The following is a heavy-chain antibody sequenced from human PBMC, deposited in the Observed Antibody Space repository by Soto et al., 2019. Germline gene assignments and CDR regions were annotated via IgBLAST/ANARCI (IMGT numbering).Heavy chain of an antibody. Sequence: SETLSLTCTVSGASVSTSYWSWIRLPPGKGLEWIGYIYSSGTTKYNPSLKSRVAISIDTSKNQFSLKLSSVTAADTAIYYCGRDLGGAYGAFDHWGQGTLVTVSS. CDR2: IYSSGTT. J-gene: IGHJ4*02. V-gene: IGHV4-59*02. CDR3: GRDLGGAYGAFDH. D-gene: IGHD4-17*01. CDR1: GASVSTSY.